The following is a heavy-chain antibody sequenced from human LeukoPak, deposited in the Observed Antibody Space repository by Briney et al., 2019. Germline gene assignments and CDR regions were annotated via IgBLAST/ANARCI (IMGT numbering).Heavy chain of an antibody. D-gene: IGHD3-22*01. CDR1: GFTFSSYA. J-gene: IGHJ4*02. V-gene: IGHV3-30-3*01. CDR2: ISYDGSNK. CDR3: ARDVAWFPSMIVAVISYYFDY. Sequence: GGSLRLSCAASGFTFSSYAMHWVRQAPGKGLEWVAVISYDGSNKYYADSVKGRFTISRDNSKNTLYLQMNSLRAEDTAVYYCARDVAWFPSMIVAVISYYFDYWGQGTLVTVSS.